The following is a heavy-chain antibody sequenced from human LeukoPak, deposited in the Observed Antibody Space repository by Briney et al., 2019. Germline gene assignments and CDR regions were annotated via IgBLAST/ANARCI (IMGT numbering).Heavy chain of an antibody. Sequence: GGSLRLSCAASGFTFSSYGMRWVRQAPGKGLEWVAVIWYDGSNKYYADSVKGRFTISRDNSKNTLYLQMNSLRAEDTAVYYCARGAGHYYDSSGYHYWGQGTLVTASS. J-gene: IGHJ4*02. D-gene: IGHD3-22*01. CDR2: IWYDGSNK. V-gene: IGHV3-33*01. CDR3: ARGAGHYYDSSGYHY. CDR1: GFTFSSYG.